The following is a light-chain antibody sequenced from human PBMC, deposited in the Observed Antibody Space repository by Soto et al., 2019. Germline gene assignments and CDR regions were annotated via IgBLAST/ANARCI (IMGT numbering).Light chain of an antibody. V-gene: IGKV3-11*01. CDR1: QSVSGY. CDR2: DTS. CDR3: QQRRNWPYT. Sequence: EIVLTQSPATLSLSPGEGATLSCRASQSVSGYLAWYQQKPGQAPRLLIYDTSNRATGIPARFSGSGSGTDVTLTISSLEPEDFTLYYCQQRRNWPYTFGQGTKLEIK. J-gene: IGKJ2*01.